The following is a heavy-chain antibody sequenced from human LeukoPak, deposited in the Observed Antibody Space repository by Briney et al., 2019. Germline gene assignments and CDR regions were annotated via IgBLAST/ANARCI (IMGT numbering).Heavy chain of an antibody. CDR3: ARERGLRYFDWSNYFDY. V-gene: IGHV3-33*08. J-gene: IGHJ4*02. D-gene: IGHD3-9*01. CDR1: GFTFSSYA. Sequence: GGSLRLSCAASGFTFSSYAMHWVRQAPGKGLEWVAVIWYDGSNKYYADSVKGRFTISRDNSKNTLYLQMNSLRAEDTAVYYCARERGLRYFDWSNYFDYWGQGTLVTVSS. CDR2: IWYDGSNK.